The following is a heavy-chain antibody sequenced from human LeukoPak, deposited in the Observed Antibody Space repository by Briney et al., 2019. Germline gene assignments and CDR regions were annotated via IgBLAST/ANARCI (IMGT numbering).Heavy chain of an antibody. CDR1: GGSISNNSYY. CDR3: ARLSSGWYDNDY. CDR2: FYYSGST. Sequence: SETLSLTCTVSGGSISNNSYYWGWIRQPPGRGLEWIGSFYYSGSTYYNPSLKSRVTISVDPSKNQFSLNVTSVTAADTAVYYCARLSSGWYDNDYWGQGTMVTVSS. V-gene: IGHV4-39*01. D-gene: IGHD6-19*01. J-gene: IGHJ4*02.